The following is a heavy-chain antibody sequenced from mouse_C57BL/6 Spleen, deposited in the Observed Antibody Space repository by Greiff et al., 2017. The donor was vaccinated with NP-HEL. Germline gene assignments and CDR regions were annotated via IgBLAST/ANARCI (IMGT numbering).Heavy chain of an antibody. CDR3: ARNSYYFDY. CDR1: GYTFTSYW. J-gene: IGHJ2*01. CDR2: IDPSDSYT. Sequence: QVQLQQPGAELVMPGASVKLSCKASGYTFTSYWMHWVKQRPGPGLEWIGEIDPSDSYTNYNQKFKGKSTVTVDKSSSTAYMQLSSLTSEDSAVYYCARNSYYFDYWGQGTTLTVSS. V-gene: IGHV1-69*01.